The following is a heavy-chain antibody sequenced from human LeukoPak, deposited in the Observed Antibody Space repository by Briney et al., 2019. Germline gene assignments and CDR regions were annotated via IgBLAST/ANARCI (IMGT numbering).Heavy chain of an antibody. CDR1: GFTFSSYW. D-gene: IGHD3-22*01. CDR3: ARDVYYYGSSGYYYGGAFFDY. V-gene: IGHV3-74*01. Sequence: GGSLRLSCAASGFTFSSYWMHWVRQAPGKGLVWVSRINSDGSSTSYADSVKGRFTISRDNAKNTLYLQMNSLRAGDTAVYYCARDVYYYGSSGYYYGGAFFDYWGQGTLVTVSS. J-gene: IGHJ4*02. CDR2: INSDGSST.